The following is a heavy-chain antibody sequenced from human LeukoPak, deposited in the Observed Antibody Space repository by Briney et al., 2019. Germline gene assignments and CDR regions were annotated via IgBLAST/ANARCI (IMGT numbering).Heavy chain of an antibody. CDR1: EFTVSSNY. CDR2: IYSGGST. V-gene: IGHV3-53*01. CDR3: ASGYYDSSGYYDY. Sequence: PGGSLRLSCAASEFTVSSNYMSWVRQAPGKGLEWVSVIYSGGSTYYADSVKGRFTISRDNSKNTLYLQMNSLRAEDTAVYYCASGYYDSSGYYDYWGQGTLVTVSS. D-gene: IGHD3-22*01. J-gene: IGHJ4*02.